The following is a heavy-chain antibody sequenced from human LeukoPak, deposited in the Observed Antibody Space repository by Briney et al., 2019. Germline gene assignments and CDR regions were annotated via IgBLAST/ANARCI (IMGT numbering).Heavy chain of an antibody. Sequence: PGDSLRLSRAPFAFTFSSCPLRCARQPAGDRVGVVARISGSGERTYLAESVKGRFTISRDNSKNPLDLQMNRLRAEDTALYYCAKLELGPDSWGQGTLVTVSS. J-gene: IGHJ4*02. CDR3: AKLELGPDS. D-gene: IGHD1-7*01. CDR2: ISGSGERT. CDR1: AFTFSSCP. V-gene: IGHV3-23*01.